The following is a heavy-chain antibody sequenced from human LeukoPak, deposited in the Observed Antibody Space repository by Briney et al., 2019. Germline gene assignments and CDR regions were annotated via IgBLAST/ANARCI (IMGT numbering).Heavy chain of an antibody. V-gene: IGHV3-66*01. CDR2: IYSGGST. J-gene: IGHJ5*02. Sequence: GGSLRLSCAASGFTVSSNYMSWVRQAPGKGLEWVSVIYSGGSTYYADSMKGRFTISRDNSKNTLYLQMNSLRAEDTAVYYCARGHERDWFDPWGQGTLVTVSS. CDR1: GFTVSSNY. CDR3: ARGHERDWFDP.